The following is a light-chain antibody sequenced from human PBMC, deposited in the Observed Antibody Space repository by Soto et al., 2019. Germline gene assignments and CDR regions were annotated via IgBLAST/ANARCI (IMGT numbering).Light chain of an antibody. J-gene: IGKJ5*01. CDR2: AAS. CDR3: QQSYSTPIT. CDR1: QSIRSY. V-gene: IGKV1-39*01. Sequence: DIQMTQSPSSLSASVGDRVTITCRASQSIRSYLNWYQQKPGKAPKLLIYAASSLQSGVPSRFSGSGSGTEFTLTISSPQPEDFATYYCQQSYSTPITFGQGTRLEIK.